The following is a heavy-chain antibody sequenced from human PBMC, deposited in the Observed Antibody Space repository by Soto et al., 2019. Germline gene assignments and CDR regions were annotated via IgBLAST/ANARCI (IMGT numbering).Heavy chain of an antibody. Sequence: SVKVSCKASGFTFTSSAMQWVRQARGQRLELIGLIVVGSGNTNYAQKFQERVTITRDMSTSTAYMELSSLRSEDTAVYYCAAGVGATTSKGLDAFDIWGQGTMVTVSS. CDR3: AAGVGATTSKGLDAFDI. D-gene: IGHD1-26*01. CDR1: GFTFTSSA. J-gene: IGHJ3*02. V-gene: IGHV1-58*02. CDR2: IVVGSGNT.